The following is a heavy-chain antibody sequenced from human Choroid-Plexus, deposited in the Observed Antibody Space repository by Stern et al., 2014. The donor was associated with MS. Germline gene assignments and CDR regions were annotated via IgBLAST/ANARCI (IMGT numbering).Heavy chain of an antibody. J-gene: IGHJ5*02. CDR2: VSYDGSNK. CDR3: AKDRQYLTYFFDH. V-gene: IGHV3-30*18. Sequence: VQLVESGGGVVQPGRPLRLSCVASGFTFGSFAMHWVRQAPGKGQEWVAGVSYDGSNKYYADSVKGRFTISRDNSQNTLYMQMSSLRPEDTAVYYCAKDRQYLTYFFDHWGQGSLVTVSS. D-gene: IGHD2/OR15-2a*01. CDR1: GFTFGSFA.